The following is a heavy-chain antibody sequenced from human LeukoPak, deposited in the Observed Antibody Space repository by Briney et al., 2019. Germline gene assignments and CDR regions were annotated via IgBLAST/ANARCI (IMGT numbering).Heavy chain of an antibody. V-gene: IGHV3-53*01. CDR2: LYSDGNT. J-gene: IGHJ4*02. CDR1: GFTVITND. Sequence: GGSLRLSCAASGFTVITNDMTWVRQAPGKGPEWVSVLYSDGNTKYADSVQGRFTISRDNSKNTLYLETNSLSPDDTAVYYCARGVEPLAANTLAYWGQGTLVTVSS. CDR3: ARGVEPLAANTLAY. D-gene: IGHD1-14*01.